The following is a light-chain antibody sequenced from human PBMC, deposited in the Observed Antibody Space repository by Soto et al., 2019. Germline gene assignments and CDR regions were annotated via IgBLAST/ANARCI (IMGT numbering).Light chain of an antibody. Sequence: QSALTQPASVSGSPGQSITISCTGTSSDIGSKNFVSWYQQHPGKTPKLTIYEVTKRPSGVSDRFSASKSGNTASLTISGLQTEDEADYYCCSFAAGDTFVFGTGTKVTVL. CDR3: CSFAAGDTFV. J-gene: IGLJ1*01. CDR2: EVT. V-gene: IGLV2-23*02. CDR1: SSDIGSKNF.